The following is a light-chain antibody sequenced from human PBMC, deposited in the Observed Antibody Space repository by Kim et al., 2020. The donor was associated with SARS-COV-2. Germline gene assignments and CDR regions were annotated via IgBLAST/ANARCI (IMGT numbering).Light chain of an antibody. Sequence: ASVGDRVTITCRASQGISSYLVWYQQKPGKAPKLLIYGASTLQSGVPSRFSGSGSGTEFTLTISSQQPDDFATYTCQQLNSYPLTFGGGTKVDIK. V-gene: IGKV1-9*01. CDR2: GAS. CDR3: QQLNSYPLT. CDR1: QGISSY. J-gene: IGKJ4*01.